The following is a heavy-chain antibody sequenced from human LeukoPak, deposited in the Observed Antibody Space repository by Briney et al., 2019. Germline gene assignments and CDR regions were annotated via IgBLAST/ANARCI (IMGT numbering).Heavy chain of an antibody. CDR3: ARRVGATIYSGSYADY. CDR1: GFTFSDYY. V-gene: IGHV3-11*01. CDR2: ISSSGSTI. D-gene: IGHD1-26*01. J-gene: IGHJ4*02. Sequence: GGSLRLSCAASGFTFSDYYMSWIRQAPGKGLEWVSYISSSGSTIYYADSVKGRFTISRDNAKNSLYLQMNSLRAEDTAVYYCARRVGATIYSGSYADYWGQGTLVTVSS.